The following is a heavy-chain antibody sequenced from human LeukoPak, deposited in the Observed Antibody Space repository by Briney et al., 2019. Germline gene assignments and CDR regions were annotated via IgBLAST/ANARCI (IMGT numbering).Heavy chain of an antibody. CDR1: GGSISSGSYY. Sequence: PSETLSLTCTVPGGSISSGSYYWSWIRQPAGKGLEWIGRIYTSGSTNYNPSLKSRVTISVDTSKNQFSLKLSSVTAADTAVYYCARGYDFWSGYSYYYYYYMDVWGKGTTVTVSS. V-gene: IGHV4-61*02. J-gene: IGHJ6*03. D-gene: IGHD3-3*01. CDR2: IYTSGST. CDR3: ARGYDFWSGYSYYYYYYMDV.